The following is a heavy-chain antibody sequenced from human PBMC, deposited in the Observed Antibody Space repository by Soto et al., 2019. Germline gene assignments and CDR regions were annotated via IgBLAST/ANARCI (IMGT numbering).Heavy chain of an antibody. CDR3: ARDTRLYYGMDV. Sequence: SETLSLTCTVSGGSVSSGSYYWSWIRQPPGKGLEWIGYIYYSGSTNYNPSLKSRVTISVDTSKNQFSLKLSSVTAADTAVYYCARDTRLYYGMDVWGQGTTVTVSS. J-gene: IGHJ6*02. V-gene: IGHV4-61*01. CDR1: GGSVSSGSYY. CDR2: IYYSGST.